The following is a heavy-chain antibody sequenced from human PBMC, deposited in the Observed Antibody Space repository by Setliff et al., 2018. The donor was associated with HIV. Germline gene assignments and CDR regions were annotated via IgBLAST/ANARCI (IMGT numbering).Heavy chain of an antibody. Sequence: GGSLRLSCAASGFTFSNYWMHWVRQAPGKGLVWVSRIKTDGSIITYADAVQGRFTISRDNAKNMLFLQMNSLRAEDTAVYYCAKAFGYCSGGSCPVLMDVWGKGTTVTVSS. CDR1: GFTFSNYW. D-gene: IGHD2-15*01. V-gene: IGHV3-74*01. CDR3: AKAFGYCSGGSCPVLMDV. J-gene: IGHJ6*03. CDR2: IKTDGSII.